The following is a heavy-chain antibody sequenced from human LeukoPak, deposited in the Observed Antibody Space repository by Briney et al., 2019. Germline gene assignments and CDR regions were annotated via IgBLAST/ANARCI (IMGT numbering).Heavy chain of an antibody. V-gene: IGHV3-23*01. D-gene: IGHD3-22*01. CDR3: AREGNYYDSSGYYVVDY. Sequence: GGSLRLSCAASGFTFSSYSMNWVRQAPGKGLEWVSAISGSGGSTYYADSVKGRFTISRDNSKNTLYLQMNSLRAEDTAVYYCAREGNYYDSSGYYVVDYWGQGTLVTVSS. CDR1: GFTFSSYS. J-gene: IGHJ4*02. CDR2: ISGSGGST.